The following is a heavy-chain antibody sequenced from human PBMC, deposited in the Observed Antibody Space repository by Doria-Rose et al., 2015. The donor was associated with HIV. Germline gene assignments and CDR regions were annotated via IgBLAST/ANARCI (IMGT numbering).Heavy chain of an antibody. Sequence: SGPVLVKPTETLTLTCTVSGVSLSSPGMGVSWIRQPPGKAPEWLANIFSDDERSYKTSLKSRLTISRGNSKSQVVLTMTDMDPVDTATYYCARIKSSRWYHKYYFDFWGQGTLVIVSA. D-gene: IGHD6-13*01. CDR3: ARIKSSRWYHKYYFDF. J-gene: IGHJ4*02. CDR2: IFSDDER. CDR1: GVSLSSPGMG. V-gene: IGHV2-26*01.